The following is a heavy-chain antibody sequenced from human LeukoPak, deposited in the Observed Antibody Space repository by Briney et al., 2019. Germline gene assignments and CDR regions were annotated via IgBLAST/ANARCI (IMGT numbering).Heavy chain of an antibody. CDR1: GFTFSSYA. V-gene: IGHV3-64*01. D-gene: IGHD5-12*01. Sequence: GGSQSLPCAASGFTFSSYATLWVRKSTGRRLEYVSAIWRNGGSTYYANSVKGRFTISRDNSKNTLYLQMGSLRAEDMGVYYCARDALVATAYYYYYYMDVWGKGTTVTVSS. J-gene: IGHJ6*03. CDR2: IWRNGGST. CDR3: ARDALVATAYYYYYYMDV.